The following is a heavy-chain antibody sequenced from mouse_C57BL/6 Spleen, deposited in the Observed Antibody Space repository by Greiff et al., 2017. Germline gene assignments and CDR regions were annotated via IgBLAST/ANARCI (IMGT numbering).Heavy chain of an antibody. Sequence: EVMLVESGGGLVKPGGSLKLSCAASGFTFSSYAMSWVRQTPEKRLEWVATISAGGGYTYYPDNVKGRVTISRDNAKNNRYMQMSHLKSEDTAMYYCTRGRSGRYDAMDYWGQGTSVTVSS. CDR3: TRGRSGRYDAMDY. V-gene: IGHV5-4*03. CDR2: ISAGGGYT. J-gene: IGHJ4*01. CDR1: GFTFSSYA.